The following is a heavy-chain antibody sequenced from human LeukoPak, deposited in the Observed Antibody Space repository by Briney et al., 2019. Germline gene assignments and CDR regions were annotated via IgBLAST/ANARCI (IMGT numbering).Heavy chain of an antibody. CDR1: GFTFSDYD. Sequence: PGGSLRLSCSASGFTFSDYDMNWIRQTPGKGLEWISAISGRSSHTYYEDSVKGRFSISRDNAKNLLYLQMNGLGAEDTAAYYCGRAFPPLRTSSAGDLWGQGTLVTVSS. J-gene: IGHJ4*02. CDR3: GRAFPPLRTSSAGDL. CDR2: ISGRSSHT. D-gene: IGHD3-16*01. V-gene: IGHV3-21*06.